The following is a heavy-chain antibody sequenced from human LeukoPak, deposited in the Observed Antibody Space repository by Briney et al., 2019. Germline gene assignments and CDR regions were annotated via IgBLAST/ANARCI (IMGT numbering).Heavy chain of an antibody. CDR1: GFTVSDYY. D-gene: IGHD3-22*01. V-gene: IGHV3-11*01. J-gene: IGHJ4*02. CDR3: ATGNYDSSGQYYFDY. CDR2: ISSSGSTI. Sequence: TGGSLRLSCAASGFTVSDYYTSWIRQAPGKGLEWVSYISSSGSTIYYADSVKGRFTISRDNARNSLYLQMNSLRAEDTAVYYCATGNYDSSGQYYFDYWGQGTLVTVSS.